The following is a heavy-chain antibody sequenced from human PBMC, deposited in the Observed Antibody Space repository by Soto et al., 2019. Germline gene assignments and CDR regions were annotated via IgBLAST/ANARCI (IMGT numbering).Heavy chain of an antibody. CDR1: GFTFSSFG. CDR3: TREGTFGSGSNEAWFVP. D-gene: IGHD6-25*01. Sequence: QEQLAESGGGVVQPGRSLRLSCTASGFTFSSFGMNWVRHAPGKGLEWVALIWYDGSKEYYADSVKGRFTISRDDSKNTVYLQMDSLSAEDTAVYYCTREGTFGSGSNEAWFVPWLQGTLVTVSS. J-gene: IGHJ5*02. V-gene: IGHV3-33*08. CDR2: IWYDGSKE.